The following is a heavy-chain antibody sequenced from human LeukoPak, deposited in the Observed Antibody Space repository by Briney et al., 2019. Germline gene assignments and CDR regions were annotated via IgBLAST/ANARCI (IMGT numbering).Heavy chain of an antibody. D-gene: IGHD1-26*01. V-gene: IGHV3-21*04. J-gene: IGHJ5*01. Sequence: GGSLRLSCAASGFTFSSYSINWVRQAPGRGLEWVSSISSTSDFIFYADSVKGRFTISRDNSKNMLFLQMNSLRVEDTAVYYCAKRIMYTGSFPFDSWGQGSLVTVSS. CDR2: ISSTSDFI. CDR1: GFTFSSYS. CDR3: AKRIMYTGSFPFDS.